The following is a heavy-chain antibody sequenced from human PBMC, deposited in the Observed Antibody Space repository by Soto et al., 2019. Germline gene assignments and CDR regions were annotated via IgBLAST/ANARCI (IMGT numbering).Heavy chain of an antibody. D-gene: IGHD2-2*02. CDR2: ISYDGSNK. V-gene: IGHV3-30-3*01. J-gene: IGHJ6*02. CDR3: ARDRVVYLYGMDV. CDR1: GFTFSSYA. Sequence: QVQLVESGGGVVQPGRSLRLSCAASGFTFSSYAMHWVRQAPGKGLEWVAVISYDGSNKYYADSVKGRFTISRDNSKNTVYLEMNSLRAEDTAVYYCARDRVVYLYGMDVWGQGTTVTVSS.